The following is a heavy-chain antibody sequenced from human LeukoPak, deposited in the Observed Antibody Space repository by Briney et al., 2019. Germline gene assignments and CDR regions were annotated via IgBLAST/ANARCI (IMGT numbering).Heavy chain of an antibody. V-gene: IGHV1-24*01. CDR1: GYTLTELS. D-gene: IGHD5-12*01. CDR3: ATEATSNDAFDI. J-gene: IGHJ3*02. CDR2: FDPEDGET. Sequence: ASVKVSCKVSGYTLTELSMHWVRQAPGKGLEWMGGFDPEDGETIYAQKFQGRVTITEDTSTDTAYMELSSLRSEDTAVYYCATEATSNDAFDIWGQGTMVTVSS.